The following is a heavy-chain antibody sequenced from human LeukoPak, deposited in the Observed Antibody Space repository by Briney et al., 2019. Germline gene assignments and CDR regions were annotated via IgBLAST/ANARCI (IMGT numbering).Heavy chain of an antibody. J-gene: IGHJ6*02. Sequence: ASVKVSCKASGYTLTNYDINWVRQATGQGLGWMGWMNPNSGHTGYTQKFQGRVTMTRDTSISTAYMELSSLKSEDTAVYYCASTLAAAGQGYYYYGMDVWGQGTTVTVSS. CDR1: GYTLTNYD. V-gene: IGHV1-8*01. CDR2: MNPNSGHT. D-gene: IGHD6-13*01. CDR3: ASTLAAAGQGYYYYGMDV.